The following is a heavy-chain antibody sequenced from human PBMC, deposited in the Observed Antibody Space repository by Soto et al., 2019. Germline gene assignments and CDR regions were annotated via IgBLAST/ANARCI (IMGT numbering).Heavy chain of an antibody. CDR1: GFTFSSYG. CDR2: IWYDGSNK. CDR3: ARVFHEILMALGYYMDV. V-gene: IGHV3-33*01. D-gene: IGHD3-9*01. J-gene: IGHJ6*03. Sequence: PGGSLRLSCAASGFTFSSYGMHWVRQAPGKGLEWVAVIWYDGSNKYYADSVKGRFTISRDNSKNTLYLQMNSLRAEDTAVYYYARVFHEILMALGYYMDVWGKGPTVT.